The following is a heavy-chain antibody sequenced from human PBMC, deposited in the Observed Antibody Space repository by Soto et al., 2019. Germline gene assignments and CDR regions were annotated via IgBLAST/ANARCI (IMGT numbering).Heavy chain of an antibody. CDR1: GGSIISSSYY. D-gene: IGHD6-6*01. V-gene: IGHV4-39*07. CDR3: ARVRYSSSSGWFDP. J-gene: IGHJ5*02. CDR2: IYYSGST. Sequence: SETLSLTCTVSGGSIISSSYYWGWIRKPSGKGLEWIGIIYYSGSTNYNPSLKSRVTISVDTSKNQFSLKLSSVTAADTAVYYCARVRYSSSSGWFDPWGQGTLVTVSS.